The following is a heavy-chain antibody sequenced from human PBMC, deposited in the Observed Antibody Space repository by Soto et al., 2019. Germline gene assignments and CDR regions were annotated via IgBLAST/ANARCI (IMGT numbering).Heavy chain of an antibody. CDR3: ARDSPSFDIVVVPAATDYYYYGMDV. D-gene: IGHD2-2*01. CDR1: GFTFSSYA. CDR2: ISYDGSNK. Sequence: QVQLVESGGGVVQPGRSLRLSCAASGFTFSSYAMHWVRQAPGKGLEWVAVISYDGSNKYYADSVKGRFTISRDNSKNTRYLQMNSLRAEDTAVYYCARDSPSFDIVVVPAATDYYYYGMDVWGQGTTVTVSS. V-gene: IGHV3-30-3*01. J-gene: IGHJ6*02.